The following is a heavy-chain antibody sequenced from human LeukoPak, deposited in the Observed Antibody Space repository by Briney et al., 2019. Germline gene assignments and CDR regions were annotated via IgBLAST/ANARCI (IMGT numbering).Heavy chain of an antibody. D-gene: IGHD3-22*01. CDR3: ARLYDSSGYYYPFDY. J-gene: IGHJ4*02. Sequence: SETLSLTCTVSGGSVSSYYWSWIRQPPGEGLEWIGYIHYSGITKYNPSFESRITMSLDTSKNHFSLKLSSVTAADTAVYYCARLYDSSGYYYPFDYWGQGTLVTVSS. CDR1: GGSVSSYY. V-gene: IGHV4-59*08. CDR2: IHYSGIT.